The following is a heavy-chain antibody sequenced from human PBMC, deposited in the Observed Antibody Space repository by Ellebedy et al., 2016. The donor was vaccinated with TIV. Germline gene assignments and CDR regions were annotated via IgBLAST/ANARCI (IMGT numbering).Heavy chain of an antibody. CDR3: SSWKY. CDR1: GFTFSDYF. CDR2: INQDASRK. Sequence: GESLKISCAASGFTFSDYFMSWVRQAPGKGLEWVANINQDASRKYYLDSVKGRFTVSRDNAKNSLYLQMNSLRAEDTAVYYCSSWKYWGQGALVTVSS. J-gene: IGHJ4*02. V-gene: IGHV3-7*01. D-gene: IGHD1-1*01.